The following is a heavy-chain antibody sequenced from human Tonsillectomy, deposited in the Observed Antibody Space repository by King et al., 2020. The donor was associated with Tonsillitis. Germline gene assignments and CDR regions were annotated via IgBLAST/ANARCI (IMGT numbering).Heavy chain of an antibody. D-gene: IGHD6-19*01. CDR3: ARSPGASTSGWYPRKLYYFDF. J-gene: IGHJ4*02. V-gene: IGHV3-30*04. CDR2: ISYDGSNT. CDR1: GFTFNNYA. Sequence: QVQLVESGGGVVQPGRSLRLSCAASGFTFNNYAMHWVRQAPGKGLEWVAIISYDGSNTYYADSVKGRFTISRDNSKNTLYLHMNSLRAEDTAMYYCARSPGASTSGWYPRKLYYFDFCGQGTLVTVSS.